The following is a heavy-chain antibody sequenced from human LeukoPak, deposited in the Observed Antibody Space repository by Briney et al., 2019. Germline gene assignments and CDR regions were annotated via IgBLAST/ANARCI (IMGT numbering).Heavy chain of an antibody. Sequence: ASVKVSCKASGYTFTSYYMHWVRQAPGQGLEWMGVIIPSGGITSYAQKFQGRVTMTRDMSTSTVYMELSSLRSEDTAVYYCARDQWHQLVNYYYYMDVWGKGTTVTVSS. CDR3: ARDQWHQLVNYYYYMDV. V-gene: IGHV1-46*01. CDR1: GYTFTSYY. D-gene: IGHD6-13*01. J-gene: IGHJ6*03. CDR2: IIPSGGIT.